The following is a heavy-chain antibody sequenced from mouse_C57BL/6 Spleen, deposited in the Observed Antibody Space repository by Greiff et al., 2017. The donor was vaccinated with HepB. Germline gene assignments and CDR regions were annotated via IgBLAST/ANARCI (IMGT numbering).Heavy chain of an antibody. CDR1: GYTFTSYW. Sequence: EVQLQQSGTVLARPGASVKMSCKTSGYTFTSYWMHWVKQRPGQGLEWIGAINPGNSDTSYNQKFKGKAKLTAVTSASTAYMELSSLTNEDSAVYYCTREDDYESAMDYWGQRTSVTVSS. CDR3: TREDDYESAMDY. V-gene: IGHV1-5*01. D-gene: IGHD2-4*01. J-gene: IGHJ4*01. CDR2: INPGNSDT.